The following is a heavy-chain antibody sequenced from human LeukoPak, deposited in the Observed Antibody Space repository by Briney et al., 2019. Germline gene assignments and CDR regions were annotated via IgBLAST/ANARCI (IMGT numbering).Heavy chain of an antibody. CDR1: GYTLTELS. D-gene: IGHD2-2*01. V-gene: IGHV1-24*01. J-gene: IGHJ4*02. Sequence: ASVKVSCKVSGYTLTELSMHWVRQAPGKGLEWMGGFDPEDGETIYAQKFQGRVTMTEDTSTDTAYMELSSLRSEDTAVYYCATRKVRRSSPVLRVYFDYWGQGTLVTVSP. CDR2: FDPEDGET. CDR3: ATRKVRRSSPVLRVYFDY.